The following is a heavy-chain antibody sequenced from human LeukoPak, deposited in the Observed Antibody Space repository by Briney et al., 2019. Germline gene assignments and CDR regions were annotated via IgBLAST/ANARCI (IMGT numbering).Heavy chain of an antibody. CDR3: ARDASRGAAAEDAFDI. Sequence: GASVKVSCKASGGTFSSYAISWVRQAPGQGLEWMGGIIPIFGTANYAQKFQGRVTITADESTSTAYMELSSLRSEDTAVYYCARDASRGAAAEDAFDIWGQGTMVTVPS. CDR2: IIPIFGTA. V-gene: IGHV1-69*13. D-gene: IGHD6-13*01. CDR1: GGTFSSYA. J-gene: IGHJ3*02.